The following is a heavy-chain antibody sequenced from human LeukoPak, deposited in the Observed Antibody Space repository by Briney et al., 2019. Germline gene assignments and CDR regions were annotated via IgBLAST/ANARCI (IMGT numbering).Heavy chain of an antibody. Sequence: GGSLRLSCAASEFSVGSNYMTWVRQAPGKGLEWVSVIYSGGSTYYADSVKGRFTISRDNSKNTLYLQMNSLRAEDTAVYYCARHPFYYGSGSYYDYWGQGTLVTVSS. J-gene: IGHJ4*02. CDR2: IYSGGST. D-gene: IGHD3-10*01. V-gene: IGHV3-66*04. CDR3: ARHPFYYGSGSYYDY. CDR1: EFSVGSNY.